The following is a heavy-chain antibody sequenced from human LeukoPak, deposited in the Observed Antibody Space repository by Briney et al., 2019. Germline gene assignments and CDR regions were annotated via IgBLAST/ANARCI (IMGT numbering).Heavy chain of an antibody. CDR3: ARDRPYYGSGSYYDAFDI. Sequence: ASVKVSCKASGYTFTSYGISWVRQAPGQGLEWMGWISAYNGNTNYAQKLQGRVTMTTDTSTSTAYMELRRLRSDDTAVYYCARDRPYYGSGSYYDAFDIWGQGTMVTVSS. V-gene: IGHV1-18*04. D-gene: IGHD3-10*01. CDR2: ISAYNGNT. CDR1: GYTFTSYG. J-gene: IGHJ3*02.